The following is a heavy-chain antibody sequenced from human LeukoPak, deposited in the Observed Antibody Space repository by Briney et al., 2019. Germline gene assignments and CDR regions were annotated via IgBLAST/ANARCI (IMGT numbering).Heavy chain of an antibody. J-gene: IGHJ3*02. CDR1: GFTFSSYW. Sequence: PGGSLRLSCAASGFTFSSYWMSWVRQAPGKGLQWGANIKQDGSEKYYVDSVKGRFTISRDNAKNSLSLQMNSLRAEDTAVYYCARYSSSWHAYDIWGQGTMATVSA. CDR2: IKQDGSEK. CDR3: ARYSSSWHAYDI. D-gene: IGHD6-13*01. V-gene: IGHV3-7*05.